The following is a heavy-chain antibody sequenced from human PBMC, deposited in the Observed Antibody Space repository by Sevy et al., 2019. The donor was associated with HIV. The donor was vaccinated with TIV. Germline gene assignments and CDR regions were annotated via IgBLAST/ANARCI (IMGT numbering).Heavy chain of an antibody. J-gene: IGHJ6*02. CDR1: EFTFSSYA. Sequence: GGSLRLSCSASEFTFSSYAMSWVRQAPGKGLEWVSSISGSGRFTYYADFVEDRFIISRDNSKNTLSVQMNSLRAEDTAVYYCAKGFCSCATCPRDYYYYGMDVWGQGTTVTVSS. V-gene: IGHV3-23*01. CDR2: ISGSGRFT. CDR3: AKGFCSCATCPRDYYYYGMDV. D-gene: IGHD2-15*01.